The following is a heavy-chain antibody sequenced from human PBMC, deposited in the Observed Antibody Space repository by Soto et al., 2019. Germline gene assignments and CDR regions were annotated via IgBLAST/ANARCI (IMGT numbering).Heavy chain of an antibody. D-gene: IGHD3-10*01. CDR2: VYSGGAT. V-gene: IGHV3-53*02. CDR3: ARVPGRL. CDR1: GVSVSSNY. Sequence: QLVETGGGLIQPGTSLTLSCAASGVSVSSNYMTWVRQAPGKGLEWVSFVYSGGATFYADSVKGRFILSRDDSQTTMYLQMNNLRAEDTAVYSCARVPGRLWGRGTLVTVAS. J-gene: IGHJ4*02.